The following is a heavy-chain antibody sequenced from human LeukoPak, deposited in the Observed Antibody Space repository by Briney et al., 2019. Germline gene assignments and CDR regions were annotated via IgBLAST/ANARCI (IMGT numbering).Heavy chain of an antibody. CDR1: GFTFSSYD. V-gene: IGHV3-13*01. CDR3: ARAPTGYSSGWYNPTKYYYYGMDV. J-gene: IGHJ6*02. Sequence: GGSLRLSFAASGFTFSSYDMHWVRQATGKCLEWVSAIGTAGDTYYPGSVKGRFTISRENAKNSLYLQMNSLRAGDTAVYYCARAPTGYSSGWYNPTKYYYYGMDVWGQGTTVTVSS. CDR2: IGTAGDT. D-gene: IGHD6-19*01.